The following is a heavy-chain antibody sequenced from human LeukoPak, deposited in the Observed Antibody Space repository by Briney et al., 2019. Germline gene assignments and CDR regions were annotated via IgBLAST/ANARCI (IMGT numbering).Heavy chain of an antibody. CDR2: ISSSSTI. CDR3: AREYGDYEGDVKNWFDP. D-gene: IGHD4-17*01. J-gene: IGHJ5*02. V-gene: IGHV3-48*02. Sequence: GGSLRLSCAASGFTFSNYSMNWVRQAPGKGLEWVSYISSSSTIYYADSVKGRFTISRDNAKNSLYLQMNSLRDEDTAVYYCAREYGDYEGDVKNWFDPWGQGTLVTVSS. CDR1: GFTFSNYS.